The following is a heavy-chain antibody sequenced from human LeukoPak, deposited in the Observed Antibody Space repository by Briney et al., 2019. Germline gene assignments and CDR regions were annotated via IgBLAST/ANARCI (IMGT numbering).Heavy chain of an antibody. D-gene: IGHD1-1*01. V-gene: IGHV1-2*02. Sequence: ASVKVSCKTSGFNFLAHYIHWVRQAPGQGLEWMGWINPNSGGTNYAQKFQGRVTMTRDTSISTAYMELSRLRSDDTAVYHCARLSWNDEYYFDYWGQGTLVTVSS. J-gene: IGHJ4*02. CDR3: ARLSWNDEYYFDY. CDR2: INPNSGGT. CDR1: GFNFLAHY.